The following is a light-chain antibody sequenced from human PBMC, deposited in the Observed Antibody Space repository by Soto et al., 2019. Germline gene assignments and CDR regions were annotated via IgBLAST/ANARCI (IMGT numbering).Light chain of an antibody. Sequence: EIVLTQSPGTLSSSPGERATLSCRASQSVSSSYFAWDQQKPGQAPRLLIYAASSRATGIPDRFSGSGSGRHFTLITGRLEPEDFAVYYCQQYGSSSWTFGQGTRVEI. V-gene: IGKV3-20*01. CDR3: QQYGSSSWT. J-gene: IGKJ1*01. CDR1: QSVSSSY. CDR2: AAS.